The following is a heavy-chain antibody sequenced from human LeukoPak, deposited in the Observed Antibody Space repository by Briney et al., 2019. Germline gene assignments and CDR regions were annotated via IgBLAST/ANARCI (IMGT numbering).Heavy chain of an antibody. J-gene: IGHJ1*01. V-gene: IGHV3-48*01. CDR1: GFTVSSNY. D-gene: IGHD2-2*02. Sequence: GGSLRLSCAASGFTVSSNYMSWVRQAPGKGLEWVSYINNSSSTIYYADSVKGRFTISRDNAKNSLYLQMNSLRAEDTAVYYCARGVPGAIGYFQHWGQGTLVTVSS. CDR2: INNSSSTI. CDR3: ARGVPGAIGYFQH.